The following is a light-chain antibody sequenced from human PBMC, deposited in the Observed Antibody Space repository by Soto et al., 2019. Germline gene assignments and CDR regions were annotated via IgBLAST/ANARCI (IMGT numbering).Light chain of an antibody. CDR1: QSISSL. CDR3: QQYNTYST. CDR2: KAS. J-gene: IGKJ2*01. V-gene: IGKV1-5*03. Sequence: DIQMTQSPSTLSASVGDRITITCRASQSISSLLAWYQQKPGKPPKLLIYKASTLESGVPSRFSGSGSGTEFTLTISGLQPDDFATSYCQQYNTYSTFGQGTKLEMK.